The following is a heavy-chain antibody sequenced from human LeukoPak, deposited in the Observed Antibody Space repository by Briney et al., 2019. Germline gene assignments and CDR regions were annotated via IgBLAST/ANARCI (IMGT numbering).Heavy chain of an antibody. D-gene: IGHD6-19*01. Sequence: PSETLSLTCTVSGGSISSYYWSWIRQPPGKGLEWIGYIYHSGSTNYNPSLKSRVTISVDTSKNQFSLKLSSVTAADTAVYYCATLVGSGWTYYFDYWGQGTLVTVSS. V-gene: IGHV4-59*08. CDR1: GGSISSYY. J-gene: IGHJ4*02. CDR3: ATLVGSGWTYYFDY. CDR2: IYHSGST.